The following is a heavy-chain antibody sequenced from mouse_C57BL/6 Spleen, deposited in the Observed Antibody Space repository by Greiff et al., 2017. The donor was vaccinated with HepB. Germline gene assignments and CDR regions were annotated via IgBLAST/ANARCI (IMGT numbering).Heavy chain of an antibody. J-gene: IGHJ3*01. D-gene: IGHD3-2*02. V-gene: IGHV5-4*01. CDR3: ARDLSSGKGFAY. Sequence: EVQGVESGGGLVKPGGSLKLSCAASGFTFSSYAMSWVRQTPEKRLEWVATISDGGSYTYYPDNVKGRFTISRDNAKNNLYLQMSHLKSEDTAMYYCARDLSSGKGFAYWGQGTLVTVSA. CDR2: ISDGGSYT. CDR1: GFTFSSYA.